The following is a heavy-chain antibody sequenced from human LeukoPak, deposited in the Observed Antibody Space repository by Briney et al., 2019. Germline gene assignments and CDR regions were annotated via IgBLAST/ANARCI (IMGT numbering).Heavy chain of an antibody. J-gene: IGHJ3*02. D-gene: IGHD3-3*01. V-gene: IGHV4-61*02. CDR3: ARGFWSGYDLAVFDI. CDR2: IYASGST. Sequence: SETLSLTCTVSGGSITSGCYYWSWLRQPAGKGLEWIGRIYASGSTSYNPSLKSRVTISVDTSKNQFSLKLSSVTAADRGVYYCARGFWSGYDLAVFDIWGQGTMVTVSS. CDR1: GGSITSGCYY.